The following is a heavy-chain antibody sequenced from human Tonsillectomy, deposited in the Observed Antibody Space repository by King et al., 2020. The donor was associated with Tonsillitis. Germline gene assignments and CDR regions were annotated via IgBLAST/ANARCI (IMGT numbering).Heavy chain of an antibody. D-gene: IGHD6-13*01. J-gene: IGHJ5*02. CDR3: ARLGAAAGTDWFDP. Sequence: LQLQESGPGLVKPSETLSLTCTVSDGSISSSSYYWGWIRQPPGKGLEWIGSIYYSGSTYYNPSLKSRVTISVDTSKNQFSLKLSSVTAADTAVYYCARLGAAAGTDWFDPWGQGTLSPSPQ. CDR1: DGSISSSSYY. CDR2: IYYSGST. V-gene: IGHV4-39*07.